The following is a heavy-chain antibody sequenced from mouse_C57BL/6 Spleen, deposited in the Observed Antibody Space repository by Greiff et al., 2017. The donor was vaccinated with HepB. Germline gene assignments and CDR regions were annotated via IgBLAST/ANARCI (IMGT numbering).Heavy chain of an antibody. CDR2: IYPGDGDT. V-gene: IGHV1-82*01. Sequence: VQLQQSGPELVKPGASVKISCKASGYAFSSSWMNWVKQRPGKGLEWIGRIYPGDGDTNYNGKFKGKATLTADKSSSTAYMQLSSLTSEDSAVYFCARSFYYDYDGWYFDVWGTGTTVTVSS. CDR3: ARSFYYDYDGWYFDV. J-gene: IGHJ1*03. CDR1: GYAFSSSW. D-gene: IGHD2-4*01.